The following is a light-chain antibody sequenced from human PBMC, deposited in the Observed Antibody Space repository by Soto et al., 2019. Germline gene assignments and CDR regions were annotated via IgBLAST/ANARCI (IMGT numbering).Light chain of an antibody. CDR3: QQANNFPWT. V-gene: IGKV1-12*01. J-gene: IGKJ1*01. CDR1: QGVGSW. CDR2: AAS. Sequence: DIQMTQSPSSVSAPVGDRVTITCRASQGVGSWLAGYQQKPGKAPKLLIFAASTLQSGVPSRFSGSGSGTDFSLTISSLQPEDVASYYCQQANNFPWTFGQGTKVEIK.